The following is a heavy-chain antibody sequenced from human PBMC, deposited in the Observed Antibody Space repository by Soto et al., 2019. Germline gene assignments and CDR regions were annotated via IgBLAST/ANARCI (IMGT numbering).Heavy chain of an antibody. J-gene: IGHJ6*02. V-gene: IGHV4-39*01. CDR1: GGSISSSSYY. CDR2: IYYSGST. D-gene: IGHD3-22*01. Sequence: QLQLQESGPGLVKPSETLSLTCTVSGGSISSSSYYWGWIRQPPGKGLEWIGSIYYSGSTYYNPSLTSRVPISVHMSKNQFSVKLSSVTAADTAVDYCARRLFYDSSGFEGGGMDVWGQGTTVTVSS. CDR3: ARRLFYDSSGFEGGGMDV.